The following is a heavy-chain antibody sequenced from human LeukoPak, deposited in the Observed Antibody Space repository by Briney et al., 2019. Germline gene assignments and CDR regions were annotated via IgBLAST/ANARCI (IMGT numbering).Heavy chain of an antibody. V-gene: IGHV4-34*01. CDR3: ARGPLRFWPHAFDI. CDR2: INHSGST. CDR1: SGSFSGYY. J-gene: IGHJ3*02. D-gene: IGHD3-3*01. Sequence: SETLSLTCAVYSGSFSGYYWSWIRQPPGKGLEWIGEINHSGSTNYNPSLKSRVTISVDTSKNQFSLKLSSVTAADTAVYYCARGPLRFWPHAFDIWGQGTMVTVSS.